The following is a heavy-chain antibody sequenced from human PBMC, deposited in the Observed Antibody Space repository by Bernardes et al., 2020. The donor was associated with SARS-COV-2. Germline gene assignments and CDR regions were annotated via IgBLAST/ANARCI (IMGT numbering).Heavy chain of an antibody. CDR2: TSYDGRNE. CDR1: GFSVHVYG. D-gene: IGHD1-26*01. V-gene: IGHV3-30*03. Sequence: GGSLRLSCAASGFSVHVYGIHWVRQAPGKGLEWVAETSYDGRNEYYADSVKGRFTISRHNPRNTVYLQMNSLTTEDTAGYYCARAGACLCGSCYGLDVWGQGSTVTVSS. CDR3: ARAGACLCGSCYGLDV. J-gene: IGHJ6*02.